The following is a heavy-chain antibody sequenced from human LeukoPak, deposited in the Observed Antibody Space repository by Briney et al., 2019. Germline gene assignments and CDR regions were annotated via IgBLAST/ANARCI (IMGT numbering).Heavy chain of an antibody. J-gene: IGHJ4*02. CDR3: AGAHPGVYSGYYYGPIDY. CDR2: ISSNGDST. D-gene: IGHD3-22*01. CDR1: GFTFSSYA. V-gene: IGHV3-64*01. Sequence: GGSLRLSCAASGFTFSSYAMHWVRQAPGKGLEYVSAISSNGDSTYYANSVKGRFTISRDNSKNTLYLQMGSLRAEDMAVYYCAGAHPGVYSGYYYGPIDYWGQGTLVTVSS.